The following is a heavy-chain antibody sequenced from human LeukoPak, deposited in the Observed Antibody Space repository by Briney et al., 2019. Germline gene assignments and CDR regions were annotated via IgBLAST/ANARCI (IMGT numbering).Heavy chain of an antibody. D-gene: IGHD1-26*01. CDR3: ASPTISGSYYPGRDY. CDR2: ISGSGGST. J-gene: IGHJ4*02. CDR1: GFTFTSDA. Sequence: GGSLRLSCAPSGFTFTSDAMSWVPEAPGKGLEWVSAISGSGGSTYYADSVKGRFTISRDNSKNTLYLQMNSLRAEDTAVYYCASPTISGSYYPGRDYWGQGTLVTVSS. V-gene: IGHV3-23*01.